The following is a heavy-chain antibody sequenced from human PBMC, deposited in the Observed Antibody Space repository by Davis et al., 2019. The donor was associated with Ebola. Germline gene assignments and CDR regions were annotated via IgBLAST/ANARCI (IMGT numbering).Heavy chain of an antibody. CDR1: GFTFSTYW. D-gene: IGHD4-17*01. V-gene: IGHV3-7*01. Sequence: GESLKISCEASGFTFSTYWMSWVRQAPGKGLEWVANIKQDGSEKYYVDSVKGRFTISRDNAKNSVFLQMNSLRAEDTAAYYCASHDYGDYAGPDYWGQGTLVTVSS. CDR3: ASHDYGDYAGPDY. CDR2: IKQDGSEK. J-gene: IGHJ4*02.